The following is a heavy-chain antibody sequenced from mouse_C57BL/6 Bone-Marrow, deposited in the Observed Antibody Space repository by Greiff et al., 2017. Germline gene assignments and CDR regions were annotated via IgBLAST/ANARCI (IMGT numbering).Heavy chain of an antibody. Sequence: VQLQQPGAELVKPGASVKLSCKASGYTFTSYWMQWVKQRPGQGLEWIGEIDPSDSYTNYNQKFKGKATLTVETSSSTAYMQLSSLTSEDAAVYYCARGDYYGSSYLDYWGQGTTLTVSS. CDR1: GYTFTSYW. V-gene: IGHV1-50*01. CDR2: IDPSDSYT. J-gene: IGHJ2*01. D-gene: IGHD1-1*01. CDR3: ARGDYYGSSYLDY.